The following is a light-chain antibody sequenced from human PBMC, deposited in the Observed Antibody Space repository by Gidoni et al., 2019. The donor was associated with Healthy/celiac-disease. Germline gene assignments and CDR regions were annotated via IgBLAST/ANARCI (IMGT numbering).Light chain of an antibody. J-gene: IGKJ1*01. CDR3: QQRSNRPT. Sequence: EIVLTQSPATLSLSPGERATLSCRASQSVSSYLAWYQQKPGQAPRLLIYDASNRATGIPARFSGSGSGTYFTLTISSLEPEDFAVYYCQQRSNRPTFGQXTKVEIK. CDR1: QSVSSY. V-gene: IGKV3-11*01. CDR2: DAS.